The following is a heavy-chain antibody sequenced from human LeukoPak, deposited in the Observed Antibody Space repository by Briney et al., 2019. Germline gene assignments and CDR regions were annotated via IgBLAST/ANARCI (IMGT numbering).Heavy chain of an antibody. CDR2: ISSSDSTR. Sequence: PGGSLRLSCAASGLTFSSYEMNWVRQAPGKGLEWVSYISSSDSTRTYADSVKGRFTISRDNAKNSLYLEMNSLRAEDTAVYYCAREIVSAVAGNFDYWGQGTLVTVSS. J-gene: IGHJ4*02. CDR3: AREIVSAVAGNFDY. D-gene: IGHD6-19*01. V-gene: IGHV3-48*03. CDR1: GLTFSSYE.